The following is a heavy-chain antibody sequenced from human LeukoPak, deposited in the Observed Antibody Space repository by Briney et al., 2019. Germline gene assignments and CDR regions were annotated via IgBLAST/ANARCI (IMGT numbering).Heavy chain of an antibody. D-gene: IGHD3-9*01. Sequence: PGASVKVSCKASRGTFSSYAISRVRQAPGQGLKWRGGIIPIFGTANYAQKFQGRVTPTADESTRTAYIELSRLRSQDTALYYCARAFDILAEYYFDYWGQGTMVTVSS. CDR1: RGTFSSYA. CDR3: ARAFDILAEYYFDY. CDR2: IIPIFGTA. J-gene: IGHJ4*02. V-gene: IGHV1-69*13.